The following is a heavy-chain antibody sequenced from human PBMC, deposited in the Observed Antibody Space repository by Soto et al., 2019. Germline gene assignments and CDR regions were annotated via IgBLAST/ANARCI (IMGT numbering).Heavy chain of an antibody. V-gene: IGHV3-23*01. CDR3: AGPGYSSKDY. CDR2: ISGSGDGT. D-gene: IGHD5-18*01. J-gene: IGHJ4*02. CDR1: GFTFSSYV. Sequence: PSGSRRLYGAPSGFTFSSYVISWVRQAPWKGLEWVSAISGSGDGTDYAASVKGRFTISRDNSKNSLHLQMNSLRPPDTAVYYCAGPGYSSKDYWGQGAL.